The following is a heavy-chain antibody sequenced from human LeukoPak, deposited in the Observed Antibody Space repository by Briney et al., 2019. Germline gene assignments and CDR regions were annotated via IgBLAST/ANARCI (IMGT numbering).Heavy chain of an antibody. Sequence: SETLSLTCTVSGYSISSAYYWGWIRQPPGKGLEWIGSIYHSGSTNFNPSLKSRVTISLDTSKNQFSLKLSSVTAADTAVYYCARAPGIRHPFDIWGQGTMVTVSS. CDR3: ARAPGIRHPFDI. J-gene: IGHJ3*02. CDR2: IYHSGST. CDR1: GYSISSAYY. V-gene: IGHV4-38-2*02. D-gene: IGHD6-13*01.